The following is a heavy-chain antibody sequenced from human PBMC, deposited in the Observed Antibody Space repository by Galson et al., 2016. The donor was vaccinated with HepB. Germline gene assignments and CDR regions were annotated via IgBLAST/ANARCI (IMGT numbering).Heavy chain of an antibody. CDR2: INSDGTIS. Sequence: SLRLSCAASGFAFSSHWMHWVRQDLGKGLVWVSRINSDGTISNYADSVKGRFTISRDNAKNTLYLQMNSLRAEDTALYYCARAKPYYYGSRHFDSWGQGTLVTVSS. CDR1: GFAFSSHW. J-gene: IGHJ4*02. D-gene: IGHD3-10*01. V-gene: IGHV3-74*01. CDR3: ARAKPYYYGSRHFDS.